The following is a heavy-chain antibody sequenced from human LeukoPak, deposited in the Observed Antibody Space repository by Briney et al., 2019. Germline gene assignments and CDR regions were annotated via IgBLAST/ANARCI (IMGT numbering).Heavy chain of an antibody. Sequence: SETLSLTCTVSGGSISSYYWSWIRQPPGKGLEWIGYIYYSGSTNYNPSLKSRVTISVDTSKNQFSLKLSSVTAADTAVYYCARSPYSGYDFDYWGQGTLVTVSS. V-gene: IGHV4-59*01. CDR1: GGSISSYY. D-gene: IGHD5-12*01. CDR2: IYYSGST. CDR3: ARSPYSGYDFDY. J-gene: IGHJ4*02.